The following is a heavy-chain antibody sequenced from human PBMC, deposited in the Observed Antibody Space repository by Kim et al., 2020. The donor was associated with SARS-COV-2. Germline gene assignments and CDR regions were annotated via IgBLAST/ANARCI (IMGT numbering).Heavy chain of an antibody. J-gene: IGHJ4*02. Sequence: SYTNSADSVKGRFTISRDNAKNSLYLQMNSLRAEDTAVYYCARGIDYFDYWGQGTLVTVSS. V-gene: IGHV3-11*06. D-gene: IGHD2-15*01. CDR2: SYT. CDR3: ARGIDYFDY.